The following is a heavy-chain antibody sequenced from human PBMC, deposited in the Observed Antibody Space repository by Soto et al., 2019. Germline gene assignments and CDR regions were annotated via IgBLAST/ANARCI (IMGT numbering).Heavy chain of an antibody. V-gene: IGHV3-30*04. J-gene: IGHJ5*02. CDR3: ARDLQAGTDNVDWFAP. D-gene: IGHD1-1*01. CDR2: IAYDGSNR. Sequence: QVQLVESGGGVVQPGRSLRLSCAASGFSISRSAMHWVRQAPGKGLEWVAVIAYDGSNRWYADSAKGRFTISRDNSKNTVYLQMSSLGGEDTAVYYCARDLQAGTDNVDWFAPWRQGTLVTVSS. CDR1: GFSISRSA.